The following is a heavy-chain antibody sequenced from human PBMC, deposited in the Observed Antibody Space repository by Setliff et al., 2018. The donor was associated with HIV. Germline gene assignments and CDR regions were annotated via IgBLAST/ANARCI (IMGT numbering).Heavy chain of an antibody. Sequence: SETLSLTCDVSGSSINSTFRWGWTRQSPGKGLVWIGSVSSTGSTNYNPSLMSRLTMSVDTSKNHFSLKLSSVTAADTAVYYCARDYYDKSGFPHYYFDYWGQGALVTVSS. CDR3: ARDYYDKSGFPHYYFDY. CDR1: GSSINSTFR. D-gene: IGHD3-22*01. J-gene: IGHJ4*02. V-gene: IGHV4-38-2*02. CDR2: VSSTGST.